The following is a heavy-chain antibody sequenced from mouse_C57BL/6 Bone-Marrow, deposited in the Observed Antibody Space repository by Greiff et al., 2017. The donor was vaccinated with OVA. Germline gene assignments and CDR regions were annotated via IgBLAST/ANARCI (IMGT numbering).Heavy chain of an antibody. D-gene: IGHD2-4*01. Sequence: EVQGVESGGGLVQPGGSMKLSCVASGFTFSNYWMNWVRQSPEKGLEWVAQIRLKSDNYATHYAESVKGRFTISRDDSKSSVYLQMNNLRAEDTGIYYCTATMIRGYYFDYWGQGTTLTVSS. V-gene: IGHV6-3*01. CDR1: GFTFSNYW. CDR3: TATMIRGYYFDY. J-gene: IGHJ2*01. CDR2: IRLKSDNYAT.